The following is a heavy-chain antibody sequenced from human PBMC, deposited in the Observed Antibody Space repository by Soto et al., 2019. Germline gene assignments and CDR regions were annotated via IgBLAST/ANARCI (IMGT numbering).Heavy chain of an antibody. CDR2: IYPSGAT. CDR3: ARAVFSSVVYIDL. Sequence: QLRLQESGSRLVKPSQTLSLTCAISGASVSTSGYTWTWIRQPPGKGLEWIGYIYPSGATNYNPSLKSRVRISLDPSRNRFSLNVNSATAADTAVYYCARAVFSSVVYIDLWGQGTTVTVSS. J-gene: IGHJ6*02. CDR1: GASVSTSGYT. V-gene: IGHV4-30-2*01. D-gene: IGHD3-10*01.